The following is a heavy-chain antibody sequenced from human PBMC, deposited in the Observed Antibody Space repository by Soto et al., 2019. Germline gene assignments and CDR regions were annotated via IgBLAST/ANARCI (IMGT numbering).Heavy chain of an antibody. Sequence: PGGSLRLSWAASGFTFSDSLMDWARQVPGKGPEWVANINQDGSGKNYVDSVKGRFTISRDNAKNSLYLQMNSLRAEDTAVYYCASLGRHGCGQGTTVTFSS. J-gene: IGHJ6*02. D-gene: IGHD3-16*01. CDR1: GFTFSDSL. CDR3: ASLGRHG. CDR2: INQDGSGK. V-gene: IGHV3-7*01.